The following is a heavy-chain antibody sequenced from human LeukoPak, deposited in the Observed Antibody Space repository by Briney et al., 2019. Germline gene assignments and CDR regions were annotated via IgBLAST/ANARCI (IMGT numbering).Heavy chain of an antibody. CDR1: GFTFSDYY. CDR2: ISSSRSYT. CDR3: ARAIAAAASYYFDY. J-gene: IGHJ4*02. Sequence: GGSLRLSCAASGFTFSDYYMSWIRQAPGKGLEWVSYISSSRSYTNYADSVKGRFTISRDNAKNSLYLQMNSLRAEDTAVYYCARAIAAAASYYFDYWGQGTLVTVSS. D-gene: IGHD6-13*01. V-gene: IGHV3-11*05.